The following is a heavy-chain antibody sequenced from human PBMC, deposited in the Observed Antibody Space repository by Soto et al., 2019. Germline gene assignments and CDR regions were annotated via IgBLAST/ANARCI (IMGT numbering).Heavy chain of an antibody. CDR2: ISSSSSYI. Sequence: GGSLRLSCAASGFTFSSYSMNWVRQAPGKGLEWVSSISSSSSYIYYADSVKGRLTISRDNAKNSLYLQMNSLRAEDTAVYYCARRSGAAAGYCSSTSCSRPFDPWGQGTLVTVSS. CDR1: GFTFSSYS. CDR3: ARRSGAAAGYCSSTSCSRPFDP. J-gene: IGHJ5*02. D-gene: IGHD2-2*01. V-gene: IGHV3-21*01.